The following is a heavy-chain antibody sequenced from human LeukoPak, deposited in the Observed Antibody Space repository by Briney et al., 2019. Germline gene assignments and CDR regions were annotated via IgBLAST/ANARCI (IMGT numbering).Heavy chain of an antibody. J-gene: IGHJ5*02. CDR3: ARVRLGINWFDP. CDR2: IYFSGST. Sequence: SETLSLTCTVAGGSISSSSHYWGWIRQPPGKGLEWIGSIYFSGSTYYNPSLKSRVTISVDTSKNQFSLKLTSVTAADTAVYYCARVRLGINWFDPWGQGTLVTVSS. CDR1: GGSISSSSHY. D-gene: IGHD7-27*01. V-gene: IGHV4-39*01.